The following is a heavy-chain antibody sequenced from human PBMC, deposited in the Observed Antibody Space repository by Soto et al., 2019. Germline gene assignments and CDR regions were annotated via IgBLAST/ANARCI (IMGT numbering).Heavy chain of an antibody. CDR1: GFTFRIYA. Sequence: EVQLLESGGDLVQPGGSLRLSCAASGFTFRIYAMSWVRQTPGKGLEWVSSIGTDAATYYADSVKGRFSISRDNSKNTLFLQLSSLRADDTAIYYCAKDRVDQNSVWDPFDIWGRGTMVSVSS. V-gene: IGHV3-23*01. CDR3: AKDRVDQNSVWDPFDI. D-gene: IGHD3-3*01. CDR2: SIGTDAAT. J-gene: IGHJ3*02.